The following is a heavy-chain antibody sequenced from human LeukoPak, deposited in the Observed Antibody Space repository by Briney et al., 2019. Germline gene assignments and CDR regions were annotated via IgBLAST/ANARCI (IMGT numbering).Heavy chain of an antibody. V-gene: IGHV3-30*02. CDR1: GFTFSSNG. Sequence: GGSLRLSCAASGFTFSSNGMHWVCQAPGKGLEWVSFIRYDGSNKYYADSVKGRFTISRDNSKNTLDLQMNSLRAEDTAVYYCAKSDYYDSSGYYSVFDYWGQGTLVTVSS. J-gene: IGHJ4*02. D-gene: IGHD3-22*01. CDR3: AKSDYYDSSGYYSVFDY. CDR2: IRYDGSNK.